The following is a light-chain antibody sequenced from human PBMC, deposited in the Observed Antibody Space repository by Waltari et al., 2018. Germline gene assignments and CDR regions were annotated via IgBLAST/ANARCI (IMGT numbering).Light chain of an antibody. CDR3: QQYNSYSWT. CDR1: QSVSTW. V-gene: IGKV1-5*03. Sequence: DIQMTQSPSTLSASVGDRVTITCRASQSVSTWVAWYQQKPGKAPQVMIYKASSLKSGVPSRFSGSGSGTEFTLTISSLQPDDFATYYCQQYNSYSWTFGQGTKVEIK. CDR2: KAS. J-gene: IGKJ1*01.